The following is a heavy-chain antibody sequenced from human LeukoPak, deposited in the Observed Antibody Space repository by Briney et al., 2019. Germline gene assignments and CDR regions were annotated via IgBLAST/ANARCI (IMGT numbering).Heavy chain of an antibody. Sequence: ASVKASCKASGGTFSSYAISWVRQAPGQGLEWMGGIIPIFGTANYAQKFQGGVTITADESTSTAYMELSSLRSEDTAVYYCASRSSTSSPPYYYYGMDVWGQGTTVTVSS. D-gene: IGHD2-2*01. J-gene: IGHJ6*02. CDR1: GGTFSSYA. CDR3: ASRSSTSSPPYYYYGMDV. V-gene: IGHV1-69*13. CDR2: IIPIFGTA.